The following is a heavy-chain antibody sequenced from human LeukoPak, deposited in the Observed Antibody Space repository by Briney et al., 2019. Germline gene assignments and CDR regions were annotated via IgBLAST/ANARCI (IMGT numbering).Heavy chain of an antibody. CDR2: IYWDDDK. J-gene: IGHJ4*02. D-gene: IGHD3-10*01. CDR3: PLWFGESYYFDY. CDR1: GFSLSTSGVG. V-gene: IGHV2-5*02. Sequence: SGPTLVNPTQTLTLTCTFSGFSLSTSGVGVGWIRQPPGKALEWLALIYWDDDKRYSPSLKSRLTITKDASKNQVVLTMTNMDPVDTATYYCPLWFGESYYFDYWGQGTLVTVSS.